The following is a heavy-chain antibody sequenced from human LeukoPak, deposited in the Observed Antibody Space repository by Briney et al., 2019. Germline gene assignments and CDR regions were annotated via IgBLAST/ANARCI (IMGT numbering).Heavy chain of an antibody. D-gene: IGHD3-3*01. CDR2: IYYSGST. V-gene: IGHV4-39*01. Sequence: SETLSLTCTVSGGSISSSSYYWGWIRQPPGKGLEWIGSIYYSGSTYYNPSLKSRVTISVDTSKNQFSLKLSSVTAADTAVYYCARVDTIFGVVPLWGQGTLVTVSS. CDR3: ARVDTIFGVVPL. CDR1: GGSISSSSYY. J-gene: IGHJ4*02.